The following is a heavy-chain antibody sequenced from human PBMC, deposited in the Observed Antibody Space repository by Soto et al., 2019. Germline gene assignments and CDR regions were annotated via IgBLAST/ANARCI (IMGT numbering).Heavy chain of an antibody. CDR3: ASGIQLWLRRINNGYSG. CDR1: GGTFSTYA. Sequence: QVQLVQSGDEVEKPESSVKVSCKAPGGTFSTYAISWVRQAPGQGLEWMGGIIPMFGTANYAQRFQDRVTITADESTNTVYMELSSLRSEDTAVYFCASGIQLWLRRINNGYSGWGQGTLVTVSS. CDR2: IIPMFGTA. D-gene: IGHD5-18*01. V-gene: IGHV1-69*12. J-gene: IGHJ4*02.